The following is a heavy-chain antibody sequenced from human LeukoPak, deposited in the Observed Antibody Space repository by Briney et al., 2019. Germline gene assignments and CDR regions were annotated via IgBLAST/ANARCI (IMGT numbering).Heavy chain of an antibody. CDR2: IFYRDST. Sequence: SETLSLTCTVSGVSISSGGQYWSWIRQSPRKGLEWIGYIFYRDSTNYNPSLKSRATISVDTSKNQFSLNLTSLTAADTAVYYCARDRGNGWPYFFDYWGRGTLVTVSS. CDR3: ARDRGNGWPYFFDY. J-gene: IGHJ4*02. V-gene: IGHV4-31*03. D-gene: IGHD6-19*01. CDR1: GVSISSGGQY.